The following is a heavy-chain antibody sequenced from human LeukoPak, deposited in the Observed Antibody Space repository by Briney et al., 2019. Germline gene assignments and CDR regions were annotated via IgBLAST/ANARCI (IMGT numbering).Heavy chain of an antibody. D-gene: IGHD3-10*01. CDR1: GFTFSGFW. Sequence: GGSLRLSCAVSGFTFSGFWMSWSRQAPGKGLEWVASINSDGSEGYYADVVKGRFTISRDNAKNSLYLQINSLRAEDTAVYYCTSQYYYGSGSYYRGDKSSNDYWGQGTLVTVSS. V-gene: IGHV3-7*03. CDR2: INSDGSEG. J-gene: IGHJ4*02. CDR3: TSQYYYGSGSYYRGDKSSNDY.